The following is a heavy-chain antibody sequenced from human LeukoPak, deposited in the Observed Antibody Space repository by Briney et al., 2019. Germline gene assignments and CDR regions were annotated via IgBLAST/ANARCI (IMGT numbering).Heavy chain of an antibody. V-gene: IGHV4-59*08. Sequence: SETLSLTCTVSGGSISSYYWSWIRQPPGKGLEWIGYIYYSGSTNYNPSLKSRVTISVDTSKNQFSLKLSSVTAADTAVYYCARGSADYATYYYYGMDVWGQGTTVTVSS. CDR1: GGSISSYY. J-gene: IGHJ6*02. D-gene: IGHD4-17*01. CDR3: ARGSADYATYYYYGMDV. CDR2: IYYSGST.